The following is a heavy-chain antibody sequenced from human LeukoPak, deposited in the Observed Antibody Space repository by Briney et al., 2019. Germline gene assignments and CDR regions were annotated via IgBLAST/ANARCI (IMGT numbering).Heavy chain of an antibody. J-gene: IGHJ4*02. CDR3: ARDSGSYWGSSVY. CDR2: IIPIFGTA. V-gene: IGHV1-69*13. CDR1: GGTFISYA. Sequence: GASVKVSCKASGGTFISYAISWVRQAPGQGLEWMGGIIPIFGTANYAQKLQGRVTITADESTSTAYLELSSLRSEDTAVYYCARDSGSYWGSSVYWGQGTLVTVSS. D-gene: IGHD1-26*01.